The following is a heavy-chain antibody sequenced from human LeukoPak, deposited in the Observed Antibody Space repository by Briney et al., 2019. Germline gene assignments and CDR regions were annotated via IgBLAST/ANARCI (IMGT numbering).Heavy chain of an antibody. J-gene: IGHJ3*02. CDR3: ARSMRSSGFDAFDI. D-gene: IGHD6-19*01. CDR2: IYYSGST. V-gene: IGHV4-39*01. Sequence: PSETLSLTCTVSGGSISSYYWGWIRQPPGKGLEWIGSIYYSGSTYYNPSLKSRVTISVDTSKNQFSLKLSSVTAADTAVYYCARSMRSSGFDAFDIWGQGTMVTVSS. CDR1: GGSISSYY.